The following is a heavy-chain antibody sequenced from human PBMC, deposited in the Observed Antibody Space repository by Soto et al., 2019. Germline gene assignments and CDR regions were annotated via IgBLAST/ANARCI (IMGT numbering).Heavy chain of an antibody. CDR1: GDYMDSGAYS. V-gene: IGHV4-31*03. Sequence: TLSLTCSVSGDYMDSGAYSWNWIRQHPGKGLEWIGYIYSSGRTSYNPSLESRVSISVDTSKSQFSLKLTSVTSADTAVYYCAREGGVLSTMFGVGGLDVWGRGTTVTVSS. CDR2: IYSSGRT. CDR3: AREGGVLSTMFGVGGLDV. J-gene: IGHJ6*02. D-gene: IGHD3-3*01.